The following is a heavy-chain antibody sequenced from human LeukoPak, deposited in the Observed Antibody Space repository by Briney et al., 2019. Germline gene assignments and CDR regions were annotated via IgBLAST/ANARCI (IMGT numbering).Heavy chain of an antibody. CDR1: GGSISSYY. Sequence: SETLSLTCTVSGGSISSYYWSWIRQPPGKGLEWIGYIYYSGSTNYNPSLKSRVTISVDTSKNQFSLKLSSVTAADTAVYYCAQQLVSDYYYYYMDVWGKGTTVTVSS. CDR3: AQQLVSDYYYYYMDV. CDR2: IYYSGST. J-gene: IGHJ6*03. D-gene: IGHD6-6*01. V-gene: IGHV4-59*01.